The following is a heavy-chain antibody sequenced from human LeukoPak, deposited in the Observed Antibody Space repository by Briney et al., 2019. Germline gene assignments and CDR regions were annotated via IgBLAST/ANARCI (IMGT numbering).Heavy chain of an antibody. D-gene: IGHD1-1*01. V-gene: IGHV3-30-3*01. Sequence: GGSLRLTCAASGFTFSSYAIPWVRQAPGKGLEWVAVISYDGSNKYYADSVKGRFTISRDNSKNTLYLQMNSLRAEDTAVYYCASSYGRDGFDYWGQGTLVTVSS. CDR2: ISYDGSNK. CDR3: ASSYGRDGFDY. CDR1: GFTFSSYA. J-gene: IGHJ4*02.